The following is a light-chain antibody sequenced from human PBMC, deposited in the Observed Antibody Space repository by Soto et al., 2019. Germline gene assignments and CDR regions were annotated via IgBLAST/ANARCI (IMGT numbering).Light chain of an antibody. Sequence: EILMTQSPTTLSVSPWEIATLSCRASQSVSTNLAWYQQKPGQAPRLLIYGASTRATGIPARFSGSGSGTEFTLTISSLQSEDFAVYYCQQYSSSPQTFGQGTKVDIK. CDR2: GAS. CDR3: QQYSSSPQT. J-gene: IGKJ1*01. V-gene: IGKV3-15*01. CDR1: QSVSTN.